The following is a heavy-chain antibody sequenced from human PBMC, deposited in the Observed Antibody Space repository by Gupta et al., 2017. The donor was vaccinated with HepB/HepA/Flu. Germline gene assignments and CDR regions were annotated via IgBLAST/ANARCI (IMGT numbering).Heavy chain of an antibody. D-gene: IGHD1-26*01. CDR3: ARDRGEWEPYYYMDV. J-gene: IGHJ6*03. V-gene: IGHV1-2*02. Sequence: QVQLVQSGADVKKPGASVKVSCKAYGYTFTGYYMHWMREAPGQGLEWMGWINPNSGGTNYAQNFQGRVTMSRDTSISTAYLELSRLRSDDTDVYYCARDRGEWEPYYYMDVWGKGTTVTVSS. CDR1: GYTFTGYY. CDR2: INPNSGGT.